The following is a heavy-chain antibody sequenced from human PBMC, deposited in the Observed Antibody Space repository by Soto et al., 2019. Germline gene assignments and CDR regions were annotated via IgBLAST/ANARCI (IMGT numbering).Heavy chain of an antibody. CDR3: ASHDIRFLHIHLGY. Sequence: HPGGSLRLSCAASGFTVSSNYMSWVRQAPGKGLEWVSVIYSGGSTYYADSVKGRFTISRDNSKNTLYLQMNSLRAEDTAVYYCASHDIRFLHIHLGYWGQGTLVTVSS. D-gene: IGHD3-3*01. CDR2: IYSGGST. V-gene: IGHV3-66*04. J-gene: IGHJ4*02. CDR1: GFTVSSNY.